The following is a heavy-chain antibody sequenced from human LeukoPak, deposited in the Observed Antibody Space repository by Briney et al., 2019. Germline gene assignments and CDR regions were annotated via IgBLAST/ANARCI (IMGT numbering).Heavy chain of an antibody. J-gene: IGHJ4*02. Sequence: SETLSLTCTVSGGSISSGDYYWSWIRQPPGKGLEWIGYIYYSGSTNYNPSLKSRVTMSVDTSKNQFSLKLSSVTAADTAVYYCASSEQQLDWPFDYWGQGTLVTVSS. V-gene: IGHV4-61*08. D-gene: IGHD6-13*01. CDR2: IYYSGST. CDR1: GGSISSGDYY. CDR3: ASSEQQLDWPFDY.